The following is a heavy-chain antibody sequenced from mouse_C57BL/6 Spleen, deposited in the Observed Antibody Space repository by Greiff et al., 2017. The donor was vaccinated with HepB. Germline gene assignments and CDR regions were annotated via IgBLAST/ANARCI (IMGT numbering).Heavy chain of an antibody. J-gene: IGHJ2*01. CDR3: ARHPIITTVVATDY. CDR1: GYTFTSYW. D-gene: IGHD1-1*01. CDR2: IDPSDSYT. V-gene: IGHV1-59*01. Sequence: QVQLQQPGAELVRPGTSVKLSCKASGYTFTSYWMHWVKQRPGQGLEWIRVIDPSDSYTNYNQKFKGKATLTVDTSSSTAYMQLSSLTSEDSAVYYCARHPIITTVVATDYWGQGTTLTVSS.